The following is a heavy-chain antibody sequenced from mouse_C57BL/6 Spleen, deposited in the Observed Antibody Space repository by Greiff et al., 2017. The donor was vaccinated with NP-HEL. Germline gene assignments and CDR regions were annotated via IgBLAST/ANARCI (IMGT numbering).Heavy chain of an antibody. V-gene: IGHV1-26*01. D-gene: IGHD2-3*01. Sequence: VQLQQSGPELVKPGASVKISCKASGYTFTDYYMNWVKQSHGKSLEWIGDINPNNGGTSYNQKFKGKATLTVDKSSSTAYMELRSLTSEDSAVYYCARGNGYYVWGQGTTLTVSS. CDR3: ARGNGYYV. CDR2: INPNNGGT. CDR1: GYTFTDYY. J-gene: IGHJ2*01.